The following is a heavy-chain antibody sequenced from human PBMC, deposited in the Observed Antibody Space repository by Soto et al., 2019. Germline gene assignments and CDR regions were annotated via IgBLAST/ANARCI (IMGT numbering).Heavy chain of an antibody. J-gene: IGHJ6*02. Sequence: SVKVSCKASGGTFSSYAISWVRQAPGQGLEWMGGIIPIFGTANYAQKFQGRVTITADESTSTAYMELSSLRSEDTAVYYCARGKIAGIAVNYHYGMDGWGQGTTVPVAS. V-gene: IGHV1-69*13. CDR3: ARGKIAGIAVNYHYGMDG. D-gene: IGHD6-19*01. CDR1: GGTFSSYA. CDR2: IIPIFGTA.